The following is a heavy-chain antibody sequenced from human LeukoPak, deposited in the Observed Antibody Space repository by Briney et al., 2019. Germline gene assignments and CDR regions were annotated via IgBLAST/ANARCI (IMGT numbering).Heavy chain of an antibody. Sequence: GGSLRLSCAASGFTFSSYWMSWVRQAPGKGLEWVANIKQDGSEKYYVDSVKGRFTISRDNSKNTLYLQMNSLRAEDTAVYYCTKEYYYGSGSWAFYDYWGQGTLVTVSS. D-gene: IGHD3-10*01. J-gene: IGHJ4*02. CDR2: IKQDGSEK. CDR3: TKEYYYGSGSWAFYDY. V-gene: IGHV3-7*01. CDR1: GFTFSSYW.